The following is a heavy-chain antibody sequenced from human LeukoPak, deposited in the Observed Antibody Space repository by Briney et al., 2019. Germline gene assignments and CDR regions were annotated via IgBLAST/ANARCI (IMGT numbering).Heavy chain of an antibody. Sequence: PGRSLRLSCAASGFTFSSYRMHWVRQAPGKGLEWVAVIWYDGSNKYYANSVKGRFTISRDNSKNTLYLQMNSLRAEDTAVYYCARGSSYGDYWGQGNLVTVSS. CDR2: IWYDGSNK. J-gene: IGHJ4*02. D-gene: IGHD6-13*01. V-gene: IGHV3-33*01. CDR3: ARGSSYGDY. CDR1: GFTFSSYR.